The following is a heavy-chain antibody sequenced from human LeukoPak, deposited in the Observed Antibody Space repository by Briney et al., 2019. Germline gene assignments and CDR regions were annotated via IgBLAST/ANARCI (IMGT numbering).Heavy chain of an antibody. CDR1: GFTFSSYS. CDR2: ISSSSSYI. J-gene: IGHJ3*02. D-gene: IGHD3-22*01. CDR3: ARDVHYYDSSGYYPDAFDI. Sequence: GGSLRLSCAASGFTFSSYSMNWVRQAPGKGLEWVSSISSSSSYIYYADSVKGRFTISRDNAKNSLYLQMNSLRAEDTAVYYCARDVHYYDSSGYYPDAFDIWGQGTMVTVSS. V-gene: IGHV3-21*01.